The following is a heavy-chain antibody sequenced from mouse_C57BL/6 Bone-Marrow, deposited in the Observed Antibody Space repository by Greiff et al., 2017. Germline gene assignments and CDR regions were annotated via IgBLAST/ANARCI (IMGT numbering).Heavy chain of an antibody. CDR2: IDPENGDT. CDR1: GFNIKDDY. D-gene: IGHD1-1*01. CDR3: TTGLRSYFDY. Sequence: EVQLQQSGAELVRPGASVKLSCTASGFNIKDDYMHWVKQRPEQGLEWIGWIDPENGDTEYASKFQGKVTITADTSSNTAYLQLSSLTSEDTAVYYCTTGLRSYFDYWGQGTTLTGSS. V-gene: IGHV14-4*01. J-gene: IGHJ2*01.